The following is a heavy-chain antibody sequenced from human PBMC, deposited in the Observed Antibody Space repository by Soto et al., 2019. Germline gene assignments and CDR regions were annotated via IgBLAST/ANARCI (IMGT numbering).Heavy chain of an antibody. D-gene: IGHD5-12*01. Sequence: SETLSLTCTVSGGSISSGGYYWSWIRQHPGKGLEWIGYIYYSGSTYYNPSLKSRVTISVDTSKNQFSLKLSSVTAADTAVYYCARRVATIHYFDYWGQGTLVTVSS. V-gene: IGHV4-31*03. J-gene: IGHJ4*02. CDR1: GGSISSGGYY. CDR2: IYYSGST. CDR3: ARRVATIHYFDY.